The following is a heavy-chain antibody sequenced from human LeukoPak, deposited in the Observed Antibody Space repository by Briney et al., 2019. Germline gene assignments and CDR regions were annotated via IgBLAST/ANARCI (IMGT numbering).Heavy chain of an antibody. J-gene: IGHJ4*02. D-gene: IGHD3-22*01. CDR2: ISTTSSYI. CDR1: GFSFSTYA. Sequence: PGGSLRLSCAASGFSFSTYAISWVRQAPGKGLEWVSCISTTSSYIFYADSVRGRFTISRDNAKNSLYLQMDNLRAEDTAVYYCAKAPFDSTPPGYWGQGTLVTVSS. V-gene: IGHV3-21*04. CDR3: AKAPFDSTPPGY.